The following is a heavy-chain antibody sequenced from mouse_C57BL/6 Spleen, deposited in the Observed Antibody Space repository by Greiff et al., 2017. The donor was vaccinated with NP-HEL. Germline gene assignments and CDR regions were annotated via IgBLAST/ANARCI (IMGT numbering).Heavy chain of an antibody. CDR1: GFTFTDYY. D-gene: IGHD1-1*01. J-gene: IGHJ2*01. CDR3: AGYPDYGSSYFDY. CDR2: IRNKANGYTT. Sequence: EVKVVESGGGLVQPGGSLSLSCAASGFTFTDYYMSWVRQPPGKALEWLGFIRNKANGYTTEYSASVKGRFTISRDNSQSILYLQMNALRAEDSATYYCAGYPDYGSSYFDYWGQGTTLTVSS. V-gene: IGHV7-3*01.